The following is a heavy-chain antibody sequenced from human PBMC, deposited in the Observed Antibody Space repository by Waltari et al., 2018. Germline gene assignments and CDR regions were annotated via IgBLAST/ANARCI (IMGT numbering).Heavy chain of an antibody. CDR3: ATRQYSGSYGLFDY. V-gene: IGHV1-3*01. CDR2: INAGNGNT. CDR1: GYTFTSYA. J-gene: IGHJ4*02. D-gene: IGHD1-26*01. Sequence: QVQLVQSGAEVKKPGASVKVSRKASGYTFTSYAMHWVRQAPGQRLEWMGWINAGNGNTKYSQKFQGRVTITRDTSASTAYMELSSLRSEDTAVYYCATRQYSGSYGLFDYWGQGTLVTVSS.